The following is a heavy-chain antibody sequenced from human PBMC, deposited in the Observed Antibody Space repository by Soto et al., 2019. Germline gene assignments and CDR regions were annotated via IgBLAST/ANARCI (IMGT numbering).Heavy chain of an antibody. V-gene: IGHV4-59*01. J-gene: IGHJ4*02. CDR3: ARDHCSGGSCYSVY. CDR2: IYYSGST. D-gene: IGHD2-15*01. Sequence: SETLSLTCAVYGGSFSGYYLTWIRQPPGKGLEWIGYIYYSGSTNYNPSLKSRVTISVDTSKNQFSLKLSSVTAADTAVYYCARDHCSGGSCYSVYWGQGTLVTVSS. CDR1: GGSFSGYY.